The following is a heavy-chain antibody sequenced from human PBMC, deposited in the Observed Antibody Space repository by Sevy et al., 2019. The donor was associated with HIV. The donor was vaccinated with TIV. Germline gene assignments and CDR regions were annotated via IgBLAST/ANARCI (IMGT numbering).Heavy chain of an antibody. J-gene: IGHJ4*02. Sequence: SLKISCAASGFRFEDYGMHWVRRAPGKGLEWVSGIGWNSGSVGYAVSVKGRFTISRANAKNLLYLQMNSLTSEDTALYYCAKDLLPYGSGSYPLDYWGQGTVVTVSS. CDR2: IGWNSGSV. D-gene: IGHD3-10*01. CDR1: GFRFEDYG. V-gene: IGHV3-9*01. CDR3: AKDLLPYGSGSYPLDY.